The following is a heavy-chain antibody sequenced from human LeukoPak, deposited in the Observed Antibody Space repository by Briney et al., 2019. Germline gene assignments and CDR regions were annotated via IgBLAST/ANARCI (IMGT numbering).Heavy chain of an antibody. V-gene: IGHV4-4*07. CDR1: GGSISSYY. CDR3: ARDRYCSSTSCYSRAFDI. Sequence: SETLSLTCTGLGGSISSYYWSWIRQPAGQGLEWIGRFYTSGCPIYNPSLKSRVTMSVDTSKNQFSLKLSSVTAADTAVYYCARDRYCSSTSCYSRAFDIWGQGTMVTVSS. J-gene: IGHJ3*02. CDR2: FYTSGCP. D-gene: IGHD2-2*02.